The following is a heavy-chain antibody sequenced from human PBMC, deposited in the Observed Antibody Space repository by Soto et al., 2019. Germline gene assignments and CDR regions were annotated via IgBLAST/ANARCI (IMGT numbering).Heavy chain of an antibody. V-gene: IGHV5-51*01. CDR3: ARQYGYCSGGSCSSTNWFDP. CDR2: IYPGDSDT. CDR1: GYSFTSYW. D-gene: IGHD2-15*01. Sequence: RGESLKISCKGSGYSFTSYWIGWVRQMPGKGLEWMGIIYPGDSDTRYSPSFQGQVTISADKSISTAYLQWSSLKASDTAMYYCARQYGYCSGGSCSSTNWFDPWGQGTLVTVSS. J-gene: IGHJ5*02.